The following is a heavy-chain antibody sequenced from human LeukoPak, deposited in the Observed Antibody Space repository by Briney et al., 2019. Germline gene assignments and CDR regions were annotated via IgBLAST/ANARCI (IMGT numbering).Heavy chain of an antibody. CDR2: ISYSGSS. D-gene: IGHD3-9*01. J-gene: IGHJ6*03. CDR3: ARLTGYYYFYYYMDV. V-gene: IGHV4-39*01. CDR1: GGSIRNSNYY. Sequence: PSETLSLTCTVSGGSIRNSNYYWGWIRQPPGTGLECIGSISYSGSSYYNPSLKSRVTISVDTSKNQFSLRLSSVTAADTAVYYCARLTGYYYFYYYMDVWGKGTTVTISS.